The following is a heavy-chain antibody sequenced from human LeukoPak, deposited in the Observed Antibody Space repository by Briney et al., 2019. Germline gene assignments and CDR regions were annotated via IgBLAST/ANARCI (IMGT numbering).Heavy chain of an antibody. CDR1: GFTFSNYW. CDR3: ARDPYDFWSGSRYYYYYYYMDV. Sequence: GGSLRLSCAASGFTFSNYWMTWVRQAPGKGLEWVANIKQDGSEKYYAASVKGRFTISRDNAKNSLYLQMNSLRAEDTAVYYCARDPYDFWSGSRYYYYYYYMDVWGKGTTVTVSS. CDR2: IKQDGSEK. V-gene: IGHV3-7*01. D-gene: IGHD3-3*01. J-gene: IGHJ6*03.